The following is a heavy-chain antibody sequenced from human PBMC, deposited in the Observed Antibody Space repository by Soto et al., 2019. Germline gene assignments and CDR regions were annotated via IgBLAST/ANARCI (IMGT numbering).Heavy chain of an antibody. CDR1: GYTFTGYY. J-gene: IGHJ4*02. CDR3: ARSKDSSSSFDS. V-gene: IGHV1-2*04. Sequence: ASVKVSCKASGYTFTGYYMHWVRQAPGQGLEWMGWINPNSGGTNYAQKFQGWVTMTRDTSISTAYMELSRLRSHDMAAYFCARSKDSSSSFDSWGQGTLVTVSS. CDR2: INPNSGGT. D-gene: IGHD6-6*01.